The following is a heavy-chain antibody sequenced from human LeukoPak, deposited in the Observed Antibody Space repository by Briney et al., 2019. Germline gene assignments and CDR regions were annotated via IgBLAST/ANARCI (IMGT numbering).Heavy chain of an antibody. CDR2: INPSGGST. D-gene: IGHD3/OR15-3a*01. CDR3: ASLISTGNFDY. CDR1: GYTFTSYY. Sequence: ASVKVSCKASGYTFTSYYMHWVRQAPGQGLEWVGIINPSGGSTSYAQKFQGRVTMTRDTSTSTVYMELSSLRSEDTAVYYCASLISTGNFDYWGQGTLVTVSS. V-gene: IGHV1-46*01. J-gene: IGHJ4*02.